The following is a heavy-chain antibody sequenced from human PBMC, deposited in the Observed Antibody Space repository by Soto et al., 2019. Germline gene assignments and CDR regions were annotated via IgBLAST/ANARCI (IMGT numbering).Heavy chain of an antibody. J-gene: IGHJ4*02. V-gene: IGHV1-69*17. D-gene: IGHD2-21*02. CDR1: GDTFNSYV. CDR3: ARESRDAKGADH. CDR2: IIPIIGVT. Sequence: QVQLVQSGAEVKRPGSSVKVSCESSGDTFNSYVISWVRQAPGQGLEWMGGIIPIIGVTHYAQKFQGRVTISTLSSTCTAYMELINLGFEDTALNYCARESRDAKGADHWGQGTLVTVSS.